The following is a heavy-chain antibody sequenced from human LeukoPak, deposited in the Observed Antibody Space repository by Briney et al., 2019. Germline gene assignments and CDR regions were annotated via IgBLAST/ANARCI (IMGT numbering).Heavy chain of an antibody. Sequence: SKTLSLTCTVSGGSISSYYWGWIRQPPGKGLEWIGYIYYSGSTNYNPSLKSRVTISVDTSKNQFSLKLSSVTAADTAVYYCARAPYSSSWPHYFDYWGQGTLVTVSS. CDR2: IYYSGST. CDR1: GGSISSYY. D-gene: IGHD6-13*01. J-gene: IGHJ4*02. V-gene: IGHV4-59*01. CDR3: ARAPYSSSWPHYFDY.